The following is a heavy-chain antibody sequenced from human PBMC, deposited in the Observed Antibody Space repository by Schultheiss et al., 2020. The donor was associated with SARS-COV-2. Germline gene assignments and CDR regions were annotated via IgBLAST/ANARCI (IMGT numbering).Heavy chain of an antibody. J-gene: IGHJ4*02. Sequence: GGSLRLSCAASGFTFSSYSMNWVRQAPGKGLEWVAVIWYDGSNKYYADSVKGRFTISRDNSKNTLYLQMNSLRAEDTAVYYCARDSGHSSHWGQGTLVTVSS. CDR3: ARDSGHSSH. V-gene: IGHV3-33*08. D-gene: IGHD6-13*01. CDR2: IWYDGSNK. CDR1: GFTFSSYS.